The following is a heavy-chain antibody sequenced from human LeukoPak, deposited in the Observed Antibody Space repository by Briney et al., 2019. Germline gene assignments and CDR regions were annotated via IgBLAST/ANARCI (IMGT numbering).Heavy chain of an antibody. CDR3: ARNAMIRANYYMDV. CDR1: GYTFTSYD. V-gene: IGHV1-8*03. J-gene: IGHJ6*03. Sequence: ASVKVSCKASGYTFTSYDINWVRQATGQGLEWMGWMNPNSGNTGYAQKFQGRVTITRNTSISTAYMELSRLRSDDTAVYYCARNAMIRANYYMDVWGKGTTVTVSS. D-gene: IGHD3-22*01. CDR2: MNPNSGNT.